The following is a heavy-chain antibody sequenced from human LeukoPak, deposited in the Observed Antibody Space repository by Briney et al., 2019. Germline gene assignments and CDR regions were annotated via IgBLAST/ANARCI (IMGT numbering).Heavy chain of an antibody. V-gene: IGHV4-59*01. Sequence: PSETLSLTCTVSGGSISSYYWSWIRQPPGKGLEWIGYIYYSGSTNYNPSLKSRVTISVDTSKNQFSLKLSSVTAADTAVYYCATSELSKIGELRIGNAFDIWGQGTMVTVSS. D-gene: IGHD1-26*01. CDR1: GGSISSYY. CDR3: ATSELSKIGELRIGNAFDI. J-gene: IGHJ3*02. CDR2: IYYSGST.